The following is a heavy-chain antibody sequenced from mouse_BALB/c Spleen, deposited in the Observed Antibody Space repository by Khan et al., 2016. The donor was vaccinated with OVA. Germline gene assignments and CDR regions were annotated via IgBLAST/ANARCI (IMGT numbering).Heavy chain of an antibody. CDR3: ARDYWFAD. CDR2: ISSGDTT. Sequence: EVKLVESGGGLVKPGGSLKLSCAASGFTFSNYGVSWVRQTPEKRLEWVASISSGDTTYYPDSMKGRLTIYRDNARNILYLQMSSLRSEDTAMYYCARDYWFADWGQGTLVTVSA. V-gene: IGHV5-6-5*01. J-gene: IGHJ3*01. CDR1: GFTFSNYG.